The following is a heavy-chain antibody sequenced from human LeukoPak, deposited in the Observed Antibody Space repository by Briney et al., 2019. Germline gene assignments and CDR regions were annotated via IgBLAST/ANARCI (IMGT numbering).Heavy chain of an antibody. CDR1: GFSFNDCT. J-gene: IGHJ4*02. CDR3: AKRVINNPFDN. CDR2: ISNDGTT. V-gene: IGHV3-23*01. D-gene: IGHD2/OR15-2a*01. Sequence: GGSLRLSCAASGFSFNDCTMNWVRQAPGKGLETVAVISNDGTTYYIDSVKGRFTISRDNYKNTLYLQMNGLRAEDTAVYFCAKRVINNPFDNWGQGTLVTVSS.